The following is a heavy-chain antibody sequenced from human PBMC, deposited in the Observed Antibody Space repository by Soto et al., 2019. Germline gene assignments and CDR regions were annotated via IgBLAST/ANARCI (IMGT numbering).Heavy chain of an antibody. Sequence: GSLRLSCAASGFTFSSYGMHWVRQAPGKGLEWVAVISYDGSNKYYADSVKGRFTISRDNSKNTLYLQMNSLRAEDTAVYYCAKDLPRYYDSSGFGDYWGQGTLVTVSS. CDR1: GFTFSSYG. D-gene: IGHD3-22*01. CDR2: ISYDGSNK. CDR3: AKDLPRYYDSSGFGDY. J-gene: IGHJ4*02. V-gene: IGHV3-30*18.